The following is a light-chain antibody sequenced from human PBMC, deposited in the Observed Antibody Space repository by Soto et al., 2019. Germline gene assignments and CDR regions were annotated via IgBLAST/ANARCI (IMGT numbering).Light chain of an antibody. V-gene: IGKV3-11*01. J-gene: IGKJ5*01. CDR1: ESVSNY. Sequence: EIVWIQSPATLSLSPGERATLSCRASESVSNYLAWYEQKPGQAHRLLIYDTYNRATGIPARFSGSGSGTDFTLTISSLEPEDFAIYYCQQRSSWPLTFGQGTRLEI. CDR3: QQRSSWPLT. CDR2: DTY.